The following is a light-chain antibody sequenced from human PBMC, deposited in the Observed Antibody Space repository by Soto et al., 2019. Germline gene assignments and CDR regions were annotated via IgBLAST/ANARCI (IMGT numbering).Light chain of an antibody. V-gene: IGLV2-14*01. CDR2: DVT. CDR3: SSYTSSSIL. Sequence: QSALTQPASVSGSPGQSITISCTGTSSDVGGYNHVSWYQQYPGKAPKLMIYDVTNRPSGVSNRFSGSKPGNTASLTISGLQAEDEADYYCSSYTSSSILFGTGTKLTVL. CDR1: SSDVGGYNH. J-gene: IGLJ1*01.